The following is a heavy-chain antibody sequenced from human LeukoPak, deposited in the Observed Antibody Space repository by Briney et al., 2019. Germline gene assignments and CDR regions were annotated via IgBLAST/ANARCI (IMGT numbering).Heavy chain of an antibody. J-gene: IGHJ4*02. V-gene: IGHV3-23*01. CDR1: GFTFGSYA. CDR2: ISPNADRT. CDR3: AIMHGYYDGSGYWVQ. D-gene: IGHD3-22*01. Sequence: GGSLRLSCAASGFTFGSYAMSWVRQAPGKGLEWVSFISPNADRTSKADSVEGRFTISRDNPRNTLYLQMNSLRDDDTAVYYCAIMHGYYDGSGYWVQWGQGTLVTVSS.